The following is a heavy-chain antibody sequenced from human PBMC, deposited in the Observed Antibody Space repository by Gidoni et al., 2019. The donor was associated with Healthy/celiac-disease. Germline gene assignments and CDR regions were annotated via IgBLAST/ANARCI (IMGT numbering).Heavy chain of an antibody. J-gene: IGHJ6*02. Sequence: QVQLVQSGAAVKKPGASVKVSCKASGYTFTGYYLHWVRQAPGQGLEWMGWINPNSGGTNYAQKFQGRVTMTRDTSISTAYMELSRLRSDDTAVYYCARVPRIAAAGDYGMDVWGQGTTVTVSS. CDR2: INPNSGGT. D-gene: IGHD6-13*01. V-gene: IGHV1-2*02. CDR1: GYTFTGYY. CDR3: ARVPRIAAAGDYGMDV.